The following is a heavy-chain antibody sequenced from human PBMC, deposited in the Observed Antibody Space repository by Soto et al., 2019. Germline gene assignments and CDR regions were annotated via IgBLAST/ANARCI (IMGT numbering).Heavy chain of an antibody. J-gene: IGHJ3*02. Sequence: EVQLLESGGGLVQPGGSLRLSCAASGFTFSSYAMSWVRQAPGKGLEWVSAISGSGGSTYYADSVKGRFTISRDNSKKTLYLQMNSLRAEDTAVYYCAKGLSGSYLRGWTAFDIWGQGTMVTVSS. CDR2: ISGSGGST. CDR3: AKGLSGSYLRGWTAFDI. D-gene: IGHD1-26*01. CDR1: GFTFSSYA. V-gene: IGHV3-23*01.